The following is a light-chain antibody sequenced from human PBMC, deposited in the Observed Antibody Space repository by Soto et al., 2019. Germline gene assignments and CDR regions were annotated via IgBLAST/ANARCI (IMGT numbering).Light chain of an antibody. CDR1: SSDVGGYNY. V-gene: IGLV2-8*01. CDR2: DVS. Sequence: QSALTQPPSASGAFGQSVTISSTGTSSDVGGYNYVSWYQQHPDKAPKLMIYDVSERPSGVPDRFSGSKSGNTASLTVSGLQADDEADYYCSSYSGTNYHYVFGTGTKVTVL. CDR3: SSYSGTNYHYV. J-gene: IGLJ1*01.